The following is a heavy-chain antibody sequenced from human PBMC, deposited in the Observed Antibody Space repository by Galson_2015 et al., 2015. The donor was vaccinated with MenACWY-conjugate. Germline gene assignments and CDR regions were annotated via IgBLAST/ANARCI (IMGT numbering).Heavy chain of an antibody. J-gene: IGHJ4*02. D-gene: IGHD2-21*01. Sequence: SLRLSCAASGFTFAGYAMSWVRQTPGKGLEWVAGISDDGVATYTADSVKGRLTISRDNSKNTVFLQMSSLRAEDTAIYYCAKFRGGDLGRYHFDSWGQGTLVTVSS. V-gene: IGHV3-23*01. CDR3: AKFRGGDLGRYHFDS. CDR2: ISDDGVAT. CDR1: GFTFAGYA.